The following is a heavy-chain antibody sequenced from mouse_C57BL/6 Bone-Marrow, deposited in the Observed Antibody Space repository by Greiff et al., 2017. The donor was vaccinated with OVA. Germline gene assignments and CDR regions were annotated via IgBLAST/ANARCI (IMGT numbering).Heavy chain of an antibody. Sequence: EVQGVESGGGLVQPGGSLKLSCAASGFTFSDYYMYWVRQTPEKRLEWVAYISNGGGSTYYPDTVKGRFTISRDNAKNTLYLQMSRLKSEDTAMYYCARRGQLRLQFAYWGQGTLVTVSA. CDR3: ARRGQLRLQFAY. V-gene: IGHV5-12*01. CDR1: GFTFSDYY. J-gene: IGHJ3*01. CDR2: ISNGGGST. D-gene: IGHD3-2*02.